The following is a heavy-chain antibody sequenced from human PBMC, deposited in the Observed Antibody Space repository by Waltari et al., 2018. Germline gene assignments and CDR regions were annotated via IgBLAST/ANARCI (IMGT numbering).Heavy chain of an antibody. CDR2: IYSDGSST. CDR1: GFTFSSYA. V-gene: IGHV3-23*03. Sequence: EVQLLESGGGLVQPGGSLRLSCAASGFTFSSYAMSWVRKAQGKGLDVVSVIYSDGSSTYYADSEKGRFTCSRDNSKNTLYLQMNSLRAEDTAVYYCAKDLVLVQGVISRSSFYIWGQGTMVTVSS. D-gene: IGHD3-10*01. J-gene: IGHJ3*02. CDR3: AKDLVLVQGVISRSSFYI.